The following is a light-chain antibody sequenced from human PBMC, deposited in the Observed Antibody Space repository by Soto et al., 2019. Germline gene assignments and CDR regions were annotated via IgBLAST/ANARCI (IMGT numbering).Light chain of an antibody. CDR3: QQRSNWPLT. CDR2: DAS. CDR1: QSVSSY. Sequence: EIVLTQSPATLSLSPGERATLSCRASQSVSSYLAWYQQKPGQAPRLLIYDASNRATGIPARFSGSGSGTAFTLTISSLEPEDVAVYYCQQRSNWPLTFGPGTKVDIK. V-gene: IGKV3-11*01. J-gene: IGKJ3*01.